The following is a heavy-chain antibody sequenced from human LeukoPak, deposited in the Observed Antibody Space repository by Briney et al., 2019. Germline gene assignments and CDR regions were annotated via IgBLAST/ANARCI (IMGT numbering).Heavy chain of an antibody. CDR1: VFTFSSYS. Sequence: PGGSLRLSCAASVFTFSSYSMNLVRQAPGKGLEWVSSISSSSSYIYYADSVKGRFTISRDNAKNSLYLQMNSLRAEDTAVYYCARVGIQLYDYWGQGTLVTVSS. CDR3: ARVGIQLYDY. J-gene: IGHJ4*02. D-gene: IGHD5-18*01. CDR2: ISSSSSYI. V-gene: IGHV3-21*01.